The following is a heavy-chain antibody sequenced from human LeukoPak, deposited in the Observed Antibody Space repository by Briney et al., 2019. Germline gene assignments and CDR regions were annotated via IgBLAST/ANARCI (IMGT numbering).Heavy chain of an antibody. CDR2: IFHSGST. CDR1: GGSISSYY. D-gene: IGHD3-16*01. J-gene: IGHJ4*02. Sequence: SETLSLTCTVSGGSISSYYWSWIRQPPGKGLEWIGYIFHSGSTNYNPSLKSRVTMSVDTSKNQFSLKLSSVTAADTAVYYCTRRRGGGDGFFDYWGQGTLVTASS. V-gene: IGHV4-59*08. CDR3: TRRRGGGDGFFDY.